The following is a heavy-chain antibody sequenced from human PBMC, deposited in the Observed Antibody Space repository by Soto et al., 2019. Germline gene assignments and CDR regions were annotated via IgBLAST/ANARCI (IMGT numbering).Heavy chain of an antibody. V-gene: IGHV4-30-2*01. Sequence: QLQLQESGSGLVKPSQTLSLTCAVSGGSISSGGYSWSWIRQPPGKGLEWIGYIYHSGSTYYNPSVKRRVTISVDRAKNQCSLKLSSVTAADTAVYYCARAHYGDYGYGMDVWGQGTTVTVSS. D-gene: IGHD4-17*01. CDR1: GGSISSGGYS. J-gene: IGHJ6*02. CDR2: IYHSGST. CDR3: ARAHYGDYGYGMDV.